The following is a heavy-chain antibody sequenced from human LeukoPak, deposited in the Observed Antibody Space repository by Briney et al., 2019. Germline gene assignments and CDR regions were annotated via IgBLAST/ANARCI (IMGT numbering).Heavy chain of an antibody. CDR2: IFPRDSNT. J-gene: IGHJ4*02. CDR3: ARRRDRTSGICYFDY. Sequence: GAPLHISCKTPGSSFTNYRIGWVRQLPGKGLEWLGIIFPRDSNTRYNPSFQGQDTISVDKSISTAYRQWSSLKASDTAMYYCARRRDRTSGICYFDYWGQGALVTVSS. CDR1: GSSFTNYR. D-gene: IGHD1-1*01. V-gene: IGHV5-51*01.